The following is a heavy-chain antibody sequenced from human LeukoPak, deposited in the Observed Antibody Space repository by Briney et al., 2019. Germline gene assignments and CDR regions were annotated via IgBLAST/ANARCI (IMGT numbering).Heavy chain of an antibody. CDR2: ISSSSSYI. V-gene: IGHV3-21*01. Sequence: GGSLRLSCAASGFTFSSYSMNWVRQAPGKGLEWVSSISSSSSYIYYADSVKGRFTISRDNAKNSLYLQMNSLRAEDTAVYYCARDQVPITIFGVVSQTFDYWGRGTLVTVSS. CDR1: GFTFSSYS. D-gene: IGHD3-3*01. J-gene: IGHJ4*02. CDR3: ARDQVPITIFGVVSQTFDY.